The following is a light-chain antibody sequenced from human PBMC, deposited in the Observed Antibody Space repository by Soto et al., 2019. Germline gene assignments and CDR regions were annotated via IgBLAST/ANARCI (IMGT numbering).Light chain of an antibody. J-gene: IGKJ2*01. CDR1: QSVLYSSNNKNY. CDR3: QQYYSSPYT. V-gene: IGKV4-1*01. Sequence: DTVMTQSPDSLAVSLGERATINCKSSQSVLYSSNNKNYLAWYQQRPRQPPKLLIYWASTRESGVPDRFNGSGSGTDFTLTVTSLQAEDVAVYYCQQYYSSPYTFGQGTKLEIK. CDR2: WAS.